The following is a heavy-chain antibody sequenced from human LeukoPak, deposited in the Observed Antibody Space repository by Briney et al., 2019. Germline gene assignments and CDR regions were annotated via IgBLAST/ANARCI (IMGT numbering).Heavy chain of an antibody. V-gene: IGHV1-8*01. CDR1: GYTFTSYD. Sequence: GASVKVSCKASGYTFTSYDINWVRQATGQGLEWMGWMNPNSGNTGYAQKFQGRVTMTRNTSISTAYMELSSLRSEDTAVYYCAMASGDQLLSAFDYWGQGTLVTVSS. J-gene: IGHJ4*02. CDR2: MNPNSGNT. CDR3: AMASGDQLLSAFDY. D-gene: IGHD2-2*01.